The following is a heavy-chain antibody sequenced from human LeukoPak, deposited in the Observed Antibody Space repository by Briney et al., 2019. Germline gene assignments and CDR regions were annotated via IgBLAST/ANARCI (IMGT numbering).Heavy chain of an antibody. V-gene: IGHV4-34*01. CDR1: AGSFSGYS. CDR3: ARCDSGGWFFDS. CDR2: INRSGST. Sequence: SETLSLTCAVSAGSFSGYSWNWIRQPPGKGLEWIGEINRSGSTKYNPSLKSRVTISIDTSKSQFSMRLNSVTAADTALYYCARCDSGGWFFDSWGQGALVTVSS. J-gene: IGHJ5*01. D-gene: IGHD6-19*01.